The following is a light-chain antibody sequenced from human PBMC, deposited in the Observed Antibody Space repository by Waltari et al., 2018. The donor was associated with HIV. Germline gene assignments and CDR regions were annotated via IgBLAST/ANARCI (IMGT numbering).Light chain of an antibody. V-gene: IGKV1-39*01. CDR1: QNVNTF. J-gene: IGKJ3*01. CDR3: LQTYTSPLT. Sequence: DIQMTQSPSSLSASVVDTVTLTCRTSQNVNTFLKWYQLKPGKVPKLLIYGASNLESVVPSRFSGTGSGTDFTLTISSLQPEDFATYFCLQTYTSPLTFGPGTKLDVK. CDR2: GAS.